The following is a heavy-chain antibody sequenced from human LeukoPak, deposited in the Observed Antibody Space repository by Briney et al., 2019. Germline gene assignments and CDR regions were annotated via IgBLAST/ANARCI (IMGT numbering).Heavy chain of an antibody. CDR3: ARGGGRLVGASFDY. D-gene: IGHD1-26*01. CDR2: IYYSGST. J-gene: IGHJ4*02. V-gene: IGHV4-39*07. Sequence: PSETLSLTCTVSGGSISSSSYYWGWIRQPPGKGLEWIGSIYYSGSTYYNPSLKSRVTISVDTSTNQFSLKLSSVTAADTAVYYCARGGGRLVGASFDYWGQGTLVTVSS. CDR1: GGSISSSSYY.